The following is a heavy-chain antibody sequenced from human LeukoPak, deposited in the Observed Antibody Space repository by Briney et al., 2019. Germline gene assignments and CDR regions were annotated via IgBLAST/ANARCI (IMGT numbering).Heavy chain of an antibody. J-gene: IGHJ4*02. CDR3: AKDIPSALYCTNGVCYDYYFDY. CDR2: ISGSGGST. CDR1: GFTFSSYA. D-gene: IGHD2-8*01. Sequence: GGSLRLSCAASGFTFSSYAMSWVRQAPGKGLEWVSAISGSGGSTYYADSVKGRFTISRDNSKNTLYLQMNSLRAEDTAVYYCAKDIPSALYCTNGVCYDYYFDYWGQGTLVTVSS. V-gene: IGHV3-23*01.